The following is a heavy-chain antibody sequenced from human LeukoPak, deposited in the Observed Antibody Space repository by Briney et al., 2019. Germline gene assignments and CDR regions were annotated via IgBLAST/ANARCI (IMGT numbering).Heavy chain of an antibody. CDR3: AVLSVVPAKRDAFDI. J-gene: IGHJ3*02. V-gene: IGHV1-2*02. CDR2: INPNSGGT. D-gene: IGHD2-2*01. Sequence: ASVKVSCKASGYTFTGYYMHWVRQAPGQGLEWMGWINPNSGGTNYAQKFQGRATMTRDTSISTAYMELSRLRSDDTAVYYCAVLSVVPAKRDAFDIWGQGTMVTVSS. CDR1: GYTFTGYY.